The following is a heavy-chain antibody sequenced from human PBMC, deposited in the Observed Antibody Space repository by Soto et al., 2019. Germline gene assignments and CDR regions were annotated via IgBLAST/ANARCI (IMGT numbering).Heavy chain of an antibody. CDR1: GGTFSSYA. CDR3: ARKPIFGVVNYYYYGMDV. CDR2: IIPIFGTA. J-gene: IGHJ6*02. D-gene: IGHD3-3*01. V-gene: IGHV1-69*13. Sequence: ASVKVSCKASGGTFSSYAISWVRQAPGQGLEWMGGIIPIFGTANYAQKFQGRVTITADESTSTAYMELSSLRSEDTAVYYCARKPIFGVVNYYYYGMDVWGQGTTVTVSS.